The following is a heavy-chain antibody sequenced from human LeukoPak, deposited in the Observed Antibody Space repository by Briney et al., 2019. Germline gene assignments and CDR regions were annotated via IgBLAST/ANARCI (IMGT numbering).Heavy chain of an antibody. CDR3: AKYPLYQLFTPYYFDY. Sequence: GGSLRLSCAASGFTFSSYGMHWVRQAPGKGLEWVAFIRYDGSNKYYADSVKGRFTISRDNSKNTLYLQMNSLRAEDTAVYYCAKYPLYQLFTPYYFDYWGQGTLVTVSS. J-gene: IGHJ4*02. CDR2: IRYDGSNK. V-gene: IGHV3-30*02. D-gene: IGHD2-2*01. CDR1: GFTFSSYG.